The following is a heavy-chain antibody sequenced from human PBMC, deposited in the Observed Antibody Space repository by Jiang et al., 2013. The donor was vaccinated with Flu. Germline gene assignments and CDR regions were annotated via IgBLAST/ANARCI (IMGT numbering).Heavy chain of an antibody. V-gene: IGHV4-4*07. D-gene: IGHD1-20*01. CDR3: ARDLDNWNDGGHFDY. J-gene: IGHJ4*02. Sequence: GPGLVKPSETLSLTCTVSGGSISSYYWSWIRQPAGKGLEWIGRIYTSGSTNYNPSLKSRVTMSVDTSKSQFSLKLSSVTAADTAVYYCARDLDNWNDGGHFDYWGQGTLVTVSS. CDR1: GGSISSYY. CDR2: IYTSGST.